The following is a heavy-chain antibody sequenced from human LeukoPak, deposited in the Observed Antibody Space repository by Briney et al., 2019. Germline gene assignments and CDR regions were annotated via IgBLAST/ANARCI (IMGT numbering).Heavy chain of an antibody. CDR1: GFTFSSYT. V-gene: IGHV3-30-3*01. CDR2: MSHDVNIK. D-gene: IGHD6-19*01. Sequence: GGSLRLSCAASGFTFSSYTLHWVRQAPGKGLEWVAIMSHDVNIKFYADSVRGRFTISRDNSKNTLYLQMNSLRAEDTAVYYCSNIAVAGTAWGQGTLVT. CDR3: SNIAVAGTA. J-gene: IGHJ5*02.